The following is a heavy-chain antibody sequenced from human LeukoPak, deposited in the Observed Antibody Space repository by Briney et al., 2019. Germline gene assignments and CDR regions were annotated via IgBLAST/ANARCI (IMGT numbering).Heavy chain of an antibody. Sequence: PGGSLRLSCAASGFTFCSYSMNWVRQAPGKGLEWVSSISSSSSYIYYADSVKGRFTISRDNAKNSLYLQMNSLRAEDTAVYYCARNVDTAMPDAFDIWGQGTMVTVSS. J-gene: IGHJ3*02. CDR3: ARNVDTAMPDAFDI. CDR1: GFTFCSYS. V-gene: IGHV3-21*01. CDR2: ISSSSSYI. D-gene: IGHD5-18*01.